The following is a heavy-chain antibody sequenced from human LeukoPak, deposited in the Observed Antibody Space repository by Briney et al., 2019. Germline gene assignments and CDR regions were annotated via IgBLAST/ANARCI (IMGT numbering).Heavy chain of an antibody. CDR3: VRGGRATFDA. Sequence: GGSLRLSCAVSGFDFSGYWMTWVHQAPGKGLEWVATMNHEGSETYYLHSVKGRFTISRDSAENSLYLLMNGLRPEDMALYYCVRGGRATFDAWGQGTLVTVSS. D-gene: IGHD5-12*01. J-gene: IGHJ4*02. CDR2: MNHEGSET. V-gene: IGHV3-7*01. CDR1: GFDFSGYW.